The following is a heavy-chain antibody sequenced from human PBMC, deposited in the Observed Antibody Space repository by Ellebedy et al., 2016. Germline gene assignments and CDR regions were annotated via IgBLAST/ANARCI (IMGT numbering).Heavy chain of an antibody. Sequence: GESLKISCTGSGFNFGDYAMSWFRQGPGKGLEWVGFIRSKAYGGTTEYAASVKGRFTISRDDSKSIAYLQMNSLKTEDTAVYYCTRDLSSGWYGISDFWGQGTLVTVSS. D-gene: IGHD6-19*01. V-gene: IGHV3-49*03. CDR3: TRDLSSGWYGISDF. CDR2: IRSKAYGGTT. CDR1: GFNFGDYA. J-gene: IGHJ4*02.